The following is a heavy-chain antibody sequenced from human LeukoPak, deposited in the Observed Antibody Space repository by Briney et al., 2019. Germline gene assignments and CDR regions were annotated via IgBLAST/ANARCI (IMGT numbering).Heavy chain of an antibody. CDR3: ARSFLDYMDV. D-gene: IGHD2/OR15-2a*01. CDR1: GESINPYY. V-gene: IGHV4-4*07. J-gene: IGHJ6*03. Sequence: PSETLSLTCTVSGESINPYYWNWIRQSAGKGLEWIGHICKSGTTNFNPSLTSRVTMSLDTSRNQFSLKLRSVTAADTAVYFCARSFLDYMDVWGKGTTVTVSS. CDR2: ICKSGTT.